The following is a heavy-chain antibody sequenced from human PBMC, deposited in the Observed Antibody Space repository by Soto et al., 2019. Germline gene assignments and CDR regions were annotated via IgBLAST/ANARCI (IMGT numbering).Heavy chain of an antibody. Sequence: EVQLVESGGGLVQPGGSLRLSCAASGFTFSSYWMSWVRQAPGKGLEWVANIKQEGSEKYYVDSVKGRFTISRDNAKNSLYLQMNSLRAEDTAVYYCARDIAVAANWFDPWGQGTLVTVSS. J-gene: IGHJ5*02. V-gene: IGHV3-7*01. CDR1: GFTFSSYW. CDR2: IKQEGSEK. CDR3: ARDIAVAANWFDP. D-gene: IGHD6-19*01.